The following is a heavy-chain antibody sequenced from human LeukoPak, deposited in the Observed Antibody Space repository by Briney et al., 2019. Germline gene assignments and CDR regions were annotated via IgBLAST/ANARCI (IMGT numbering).Heavy chain of an antibody. Sequence: PGGSLRLSSAASGFTFSSYSMNWVRQAPGKGLEWVSSISSSSSYIYYADSVKGRFTISRDNAKNSLYLQMNSLRAEDTAVYYCARGDMIAGYFDYWGQGTLVTVSS. CDR1: GFTFSSYS. CDR3: ARGDMIAGYFDY. V-gene: IGHV3-21*01. J-gene: IGHJ4*02. CDR2: ISSSSSYI. D-gene: IGHD3-22*01.